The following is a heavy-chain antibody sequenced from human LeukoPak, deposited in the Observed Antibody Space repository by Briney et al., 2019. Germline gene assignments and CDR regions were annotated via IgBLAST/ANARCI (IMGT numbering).Heavy chain of an antibody. CDR2: TYCRSKWYS. V-gene: IGHV6-1*01. Sequence: SQTLSLTCAISGDSVSSTSAAWSWIRQSPSRGLEWLGRTYCRSKWYSDYADSVKSRITINPDTSQNQFSLQLNSVTPEDTAVYYCARVTMRLFDYWGQGTLVTVSS. CDR3: ARVTMRLFDY. J-gene: IGHJ4*02. CDR1: GDSVSSTSAA.